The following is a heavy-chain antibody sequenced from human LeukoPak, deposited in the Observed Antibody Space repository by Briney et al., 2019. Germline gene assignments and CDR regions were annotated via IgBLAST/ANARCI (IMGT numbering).Heavy chain of an antibody. CDR2: VNPASGGT. Sequence: ASVKVSCKASGYTFIAYYMHWVRQAPGQGLEWMGWVNPASGGTNYAQKFQGRVTMTRDTSIATAYMELNELTSDDTAVYYCAGQKDPRPIDYWGQGTLVTVSS. J-gene: IGHJ4*02. CDR3: AGQKDPRPIDY. CDR1: GYTFIAYY. V-gene: IGHV1-2*02.